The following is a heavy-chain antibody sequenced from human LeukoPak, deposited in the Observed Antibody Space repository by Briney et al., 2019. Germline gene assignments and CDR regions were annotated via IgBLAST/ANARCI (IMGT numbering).Heavy chain of an antibody. CDR2: IIPIFGTA. Sequence: EASVKVSCKASGGTFSSYAISLVRQAPGQGLEWMGGIIPIFGTANYAQKFQGRVTITTDESTSTAYMELSSLRSEDTAVYYCAVVKGITIFGVVYAFDIWGQGTMVTVSS. CDR1: GGTFSSYA. J-gene: IGHJ3*02. D-gene: IGHD3-3*01. CDR3: AVVKGITIFGVVYAFDI. V-gene: IGHV1-69*05.